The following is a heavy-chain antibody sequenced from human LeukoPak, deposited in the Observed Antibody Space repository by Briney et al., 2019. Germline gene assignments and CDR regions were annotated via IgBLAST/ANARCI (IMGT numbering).Heavy chain of an antibody. CDR1: GASITSYY. Sequence: SETLSLTCTVSGASITSYYWSWIRQPPGKGLEWIGYIYYSGSTTYKPSLKSRVTISVDTSKNQFSLKLSSVTAADTAVYYCARREAVTKRYHFDYWGQGTLVTVS. J-gene: IGHJ4*02. CDR2: IYYSGST. D-gene: IGHD2-8*01. CDR3: ARREAVTKRYHFDY. V-gene: IGHV4-59*08.